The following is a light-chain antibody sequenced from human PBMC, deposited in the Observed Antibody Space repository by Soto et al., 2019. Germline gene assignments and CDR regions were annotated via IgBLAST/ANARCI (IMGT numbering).Light chain of an antibody. V-gene: IGKV4-1*01. CDR1: QSVLNSANNKNY. CDR3: QQYYSSSIT. Sequence: DVVMTQSPDSLTVSLGERATIDCRSSQSVLNSANNKNYLAWYQQKPGQSPNLLIYGASSRESGVPDRFSGSESGTDFTLTITGLQAEDVAVYYCQQYYSSSITFGQGTRLEIK. J-gene: IGKJ5*01. CDR2: GAS.